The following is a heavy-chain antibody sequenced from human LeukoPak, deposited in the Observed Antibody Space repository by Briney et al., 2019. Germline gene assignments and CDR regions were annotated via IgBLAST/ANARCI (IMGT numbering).Heavy chain of an antibody. V-gene: IGHV3-64*04. CDR3: ARDPSLRTTLDY. Sequence: PGGSLRLSCSASGFIFSPYAMHWVRQAPGKGLEYVSSISSEGKTTYYADSVKGRFTISRDNSKNMLCLQMNSLSTEDTAVYYCARDPSLRTTLDYWGQGTLVTVSS. D-gene: IGHD1-1*01. CDR2: ISSEGKTT. J-gene: IGHJ4*02. CDR1: GFIFSPYA.